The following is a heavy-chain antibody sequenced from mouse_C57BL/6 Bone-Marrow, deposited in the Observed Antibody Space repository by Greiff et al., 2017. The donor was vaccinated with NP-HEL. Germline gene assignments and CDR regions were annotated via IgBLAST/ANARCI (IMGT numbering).Heavy chain of an antibody. V-gene: IGHV14-2*01. CDR1: GFNITDYY. D-gene: IGHD2-4*01. Sequence: EVQLQQSGAELVKPGASVKLSCTASGFNITDYYMHWVKQRPEQGLEWIGRIDPEDGETNYAPKFQGKATLTGDKSSNTAYLKLSSLTSEDTAVYYCARRDYGGRDFDDWGKGTTLTVSS. CDR3: ARRDYGGRDFDD. J-gene: IGHJ2*01. CDR2: IDPEDGET.